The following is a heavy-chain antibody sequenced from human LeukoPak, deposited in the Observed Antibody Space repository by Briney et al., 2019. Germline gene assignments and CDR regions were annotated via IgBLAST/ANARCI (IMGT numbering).Heavy chain of an antibody. CDR3: ARVNGYSGYSDY. CDR2: SDSS. D-gene: IGHD5-12*01. Sequence: SETLSLTCTVSGDSFSSYYWTWIRQPPGKGLEWIGYSDSSKYNPSLKSRVTISTDTSKRHFSLTLSSVTAADSAVYYCARVNGYSGYSDYWGQGTLVTVSS. CDR1: GDSFSSYY. J-gene: IGHJ4*02. V-gene: IGHV4-59*01.